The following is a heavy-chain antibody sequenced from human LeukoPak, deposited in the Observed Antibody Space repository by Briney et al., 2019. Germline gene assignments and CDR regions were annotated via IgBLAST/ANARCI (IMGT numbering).Heavy chain of an antibody. CDR3: AKPSRSGTWGYYGMDV. CDR2: ISGDGGRT. J-gene: IGHJ6*02. V-gene: IGHV3-43*02. Sequence: PGGPLSLSCAASGFTFDDYAMHWVRQAPGKGLAWVSVISGDGGRTYYADSVKGRFTISRDNSKNSLYLQLNTLRTEDSALYYCAKPSRSGTWGYYGMDVWGQGTTVTVSS. D-gene: IGHD2-15*01. CDR1: GFTFDDYA.